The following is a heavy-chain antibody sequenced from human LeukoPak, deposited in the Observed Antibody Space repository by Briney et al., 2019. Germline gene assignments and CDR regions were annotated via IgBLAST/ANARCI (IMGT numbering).Heavy chain of an antibody. CDR2: ISGSGDST. Sequence: GGSLRLSCAASGFTFSNYAMPWVRQAPGKGLEWVSTISGSGDSTYYSDSVKGRFTISRDNSENTLYLQLSSLRAEDTAVYYCAKGGWGTVLDYWGQGTLVTVSP. J-gene: IGHJ4*02. CDR3: AKGGWGTVLDY. D-gene: IGHD3-16*01. V-gene: IGHV3-23*01. CDR1: GFTFSNYA.